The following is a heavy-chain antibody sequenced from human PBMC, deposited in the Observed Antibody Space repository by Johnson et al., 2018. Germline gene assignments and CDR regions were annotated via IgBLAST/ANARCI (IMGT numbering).Heavy chain of an antibody. CDR3: ARHGFYGADSEGWPLRDY. J-gene: IGHJ4*02. CDR2: ISYSGKN. V-gene: IGHV4-39*01. Sequence: QVQLQESGPGLVKPSETLSLTCTVSGGPIRSNTYSWGWIRQPPGKGLEWIGSISYSGKNYYNPSLKSRVTVSVDTSKNQFSLWLTSVTAADTAVYYCARHGFYGADSEGWPLRDYWGQGTPVTVSS. CDR1: GGPIRSNTYS. D-gene: IGHD4-23*01.